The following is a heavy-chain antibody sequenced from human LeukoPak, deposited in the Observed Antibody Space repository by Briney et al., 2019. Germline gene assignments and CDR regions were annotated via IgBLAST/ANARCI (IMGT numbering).Heavy chain of an antibody. CDR2: INPSGGST. J-gene: IGHJ4*02. CDR1: GYTFTSYY. CDR3: ARSGHCSGAACYAEGIDY. V-gene: IGHV1-46*01. Sequence: ASVKVSCKASGYTFTSYYIHWVRQAPGQGLEWMGIINPSGGSTTYAQKFQGRVTMTRDTSTSTAYMEVTNLRSDDTAMYYCARSGHCSGAACYAEGIDYWGQGTLVTVSS. D-gene: IGHD2-2*01.